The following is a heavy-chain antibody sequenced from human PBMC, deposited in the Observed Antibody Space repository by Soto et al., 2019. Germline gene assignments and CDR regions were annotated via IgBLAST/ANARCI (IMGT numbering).Heavy chain of an antibody. CDR1: GFNFGRYW. J-gene: IGHJ4*02. CDR2: INQDGGQT. D-gene: IGHD2-21*02. V-gene: IGHV3-7*03. CDR3: TTTPGGAYCGGDCEITPGY. Sequence: GGSLRLSCVASGFNFGRYWMNWVRQAPGKGLEWVANINQDGGQTYYVDSVKGRFTISRNNAKNFLYLQMNSLKTEDTAVYYCTTTPGGAYCGGDCEITPGYWGQGTLVTVSS.